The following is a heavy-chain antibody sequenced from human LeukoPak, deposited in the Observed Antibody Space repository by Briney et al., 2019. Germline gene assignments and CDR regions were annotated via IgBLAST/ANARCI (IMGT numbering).Heavy chain of an antibody. V-gene: IGHV3-30-3*01. J-gene: IGHJ5*02. CDR1: GFTFSSYA. Sequence: GRSLRLSCAASGFTFSSYAMHWVRQAPGKGPEWVAVISYDGSNKYYADSVKGRFTISRDNSKNTLYLQMNSLRAEDTAVYYCARDKVPYYDFWSGNNWFDPWGQGTLVTVSS. D-gene: IGHD3-3*01. CDR2: ISYDGSNK. CDR3: ARDKVPYYDFWSGNNWFDP.